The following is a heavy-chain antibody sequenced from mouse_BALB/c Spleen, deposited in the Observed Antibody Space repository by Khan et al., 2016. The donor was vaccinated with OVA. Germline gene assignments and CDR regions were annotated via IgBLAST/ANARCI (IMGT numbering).Heavy chain of an antibody. J-gene: IGHJ2*01. D-gene: IGHD1-1*01. Sequence: EVQLQQSGPELVKPGASVKISCKASGYSFTGYFMNWVMQSHGKSLEWIGRINPHIGETFYNQKFKGKATLTVDESSSTAQMELRSLASEDSAVYYCTRIYRSDFDYWGQGTTLTVSS. CDR1: GYSFTGYF. CDR3: TRIYRSDFDY. CDR2: INPHIGET. V-gene: IGHV1-20*02.